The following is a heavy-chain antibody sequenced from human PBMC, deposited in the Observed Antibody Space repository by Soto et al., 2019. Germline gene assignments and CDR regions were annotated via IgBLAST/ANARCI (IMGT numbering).Heavy chain of an antibody. J-gene: IGHJ1*01. V-gene: IGHV3-23*01. D-gene: IGHD3-9*01. Sequence: TGGSLRLSCAASGFKFSNYGMSWVRETPGKGLEWVSLISATGGGTYYADSVKGRFTISRDNSHNTLYLQVHSLTAEDTAVYYCAKHRRAGGTSALYFDFWGPGS. CDR2: ISATGGGT. CDR3: AKHRRAGGTSALYFDF. CDR1: GFKFSNYG.